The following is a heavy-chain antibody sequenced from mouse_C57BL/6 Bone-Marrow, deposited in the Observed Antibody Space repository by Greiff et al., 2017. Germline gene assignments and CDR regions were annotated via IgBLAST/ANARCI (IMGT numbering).Heavy chain of an antibody. CDR3: GRGRIEDYYAMDY. Sequence: QVQLQQSGAELASPGASVTLSCKASGYTFTDHIMNWVKQRPGQGLEWIGRIYPVSGETNYNQKFMGKATFSVDRSSSTVYMVLNSLTSEDTAVYYCGRGRIEDYYAMDYWGQGTSVTVSS. D-gene: IGHD6-1*01. CDR1: GYTFTDHI. CDR2: IYPVSGET. J-gene: IGHJ4*01. V-gene: IGHV1-11*01.